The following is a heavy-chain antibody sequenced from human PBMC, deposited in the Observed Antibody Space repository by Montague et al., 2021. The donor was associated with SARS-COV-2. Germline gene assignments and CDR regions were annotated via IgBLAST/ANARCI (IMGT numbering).Heavy chain of an antibody. Sequence: SETLSLTCTVSGDSIRNSDYSWGWVRQPPGKGWEWIGNIYNGGTTFYNLSLKSRVTTFVDTSKNQLSLKLSSVTAADTAVYYCATRTRYPQNDFGFWGQGTLVTVSS. CDR2: IYNGGTT. D-gene: IGHD2-15*01. CDR3: ATRTRYPQNDFGF. V-gene: IGHV4-39*01. J-gene: IGHJ4*02. CDR1: GDSIRNSDYS.